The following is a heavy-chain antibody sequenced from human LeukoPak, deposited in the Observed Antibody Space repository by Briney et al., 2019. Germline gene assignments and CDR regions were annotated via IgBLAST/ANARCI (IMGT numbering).Heavy chain of an antibody. CDR2: INPNSGGT. V-gene: IGHV1-2*02. J-gene: IGHJ6*02. CDR3: ARDRVAAAGIFYYYGMDV. CDR1: GYTFTGYY. D-gene: IGHD6-13*01. Sequence: ASVKVSCKASGYTFTGYYMHWVRQAPGQGLEWMGWINPNSGGTNYAQKFQGRVTMTRDTSISTAYMELSRLRSDDTAVYYCARDRVAAAGIFYYYGMDVWGQGTTVTVSS.